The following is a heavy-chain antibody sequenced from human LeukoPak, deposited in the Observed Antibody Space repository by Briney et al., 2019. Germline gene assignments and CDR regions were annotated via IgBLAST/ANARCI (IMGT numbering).Heavy chain of an antibody. J-gene: IGHJ6*03. CDR1: GFTLSNYA. Sequence: GGSLRLSCAASGFTLSNYAMSWVRQAPGKGLEWVSSISSSSSYIYYADSVKGRFTISRDNAKNSLYLQTNSLRAEDTAVYYCARAPYYYMDVWGKGTTVTVSS. CDR2: ISSSSSYI. CDR3: ARAPYYYMDV. V-gene: IGHV3-21*01.